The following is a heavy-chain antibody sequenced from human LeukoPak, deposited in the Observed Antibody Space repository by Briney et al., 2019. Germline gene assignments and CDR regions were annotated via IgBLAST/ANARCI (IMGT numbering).Heavy chain of an antibody. D-gene: IGHD1-26*01. CDR1: GFTFSGYA. CDR2: ISGSGGTT. V-gene: IGHV3-23*01. Sequence: PGGSLRLSCAASGFTFSGYAMSWVRQAPGKGLEWVSAISGSGGTTYYADSVKGRFTISRDNAKNTMYVQMNRLTAEDTAVYYCARGGSPPEALGDTFDIWGQGTMVTVSS. CDR3: ARGGSPPEALGDTFDI. J-gene: IGHJ3*02.